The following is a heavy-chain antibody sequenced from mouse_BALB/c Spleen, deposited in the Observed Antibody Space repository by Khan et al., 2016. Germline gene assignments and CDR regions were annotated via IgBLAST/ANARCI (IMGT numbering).Heavy chain of an antibody. V-gene: IGHV3-2*02. D-gene: IGHD1-1*01. J-gene: IGHJ4*01. CDR3: ARSDYDSKDAMDY. CDR1: GYSITSDYA. Sequence: EVQLQESGPGLVKPSQSLSLTCTVTGYSITSDYAWNWIRQFPGNKLEWMGYISYSGSTSYNPSLKSRISITRDTSNNQFFLQLNSVTSEDTATXYCARSDYDSKDAMDYWGQGTSVTVSS. CDR2: ISYSGST.